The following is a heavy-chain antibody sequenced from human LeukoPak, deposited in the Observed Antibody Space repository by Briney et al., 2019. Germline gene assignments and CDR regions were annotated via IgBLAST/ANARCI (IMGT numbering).Heavy chain of an antibody. V-gene: IGHV3-30*02. CDR1: GFTFSSYG. J-gene: IGHJ4*02. CDR3: ARKGRVYCSSTSCPGYFDY. CDR2: IRYDGSNK. Sequence: GGSLRLSCAASGFTFSSYGMHWVRQAPGKGLEWVAFIRYDGSNKYYADSVKGRFTISRDDSKNTLYLQMNSLRAEDTAVYYCARKGRVYCSSTSCPGYFDYWGQGTLVTVSS. D-gene: IGHD2-2*01.